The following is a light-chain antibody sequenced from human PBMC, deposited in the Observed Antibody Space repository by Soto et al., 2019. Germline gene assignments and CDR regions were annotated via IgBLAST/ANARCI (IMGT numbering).Light chain of an antibody. J-gene: IGKJ1*01. CDR3: QQYNSYSPWT. V-gene: IGKV1-5*03. CDR2: KAS. Sequence: IQLTQSPASLSASVGDRVTFTCRASQDIAIYLAWYQQKPGKAPKLLIYKASSLESGVPSRFSGSGSGTEFTLTISSLQPADFATYYCQQYNSYSPWTFGQGTKVEIK. CDR1: QDIAIY.